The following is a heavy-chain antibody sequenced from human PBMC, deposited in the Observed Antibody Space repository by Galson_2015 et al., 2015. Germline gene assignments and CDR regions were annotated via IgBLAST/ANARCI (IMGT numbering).Heavy chain of an antibody. J-gene: IGHJ4*02. CDR2: ISYDGSNK. CDR1: GFTFSSYA. V-gene: IGHV3-30-3*01. D-gene: IGHD2-2*01. CDR3: ARDPEYGCFDY. Sequence: SLRLSCAASGFTFSSYAMHWVRQAPGKGLEWVAVISYDGSNKYYADSVKGRFTISRDNSKNTLYLQMNSLRAEDTAVYYCARDPEYGCFDYWGQGTLVTVSS.